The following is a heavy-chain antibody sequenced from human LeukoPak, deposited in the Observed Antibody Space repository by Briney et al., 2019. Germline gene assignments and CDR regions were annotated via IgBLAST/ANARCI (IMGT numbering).Heavy chain of an antibody. J-gene: IGHJ4*02. D-gene: IGHD3-22*01. Sequence: ASVKVSCKASGYTFTSYAMNWVRQAPGQGLEWMAWINTNTGNPTYAQGFTGRFVFSLDTSVSTAYLQISSLKAEDTAVYYCFATPFYYDSSGYYGGYWGQGTLVTVSS. V-gene: IGHV7-4-1*02. CDR3: FATPFYYDSSGYYGGY. CDR2: INTNTGNP. CDR1: GYTFTSYA.